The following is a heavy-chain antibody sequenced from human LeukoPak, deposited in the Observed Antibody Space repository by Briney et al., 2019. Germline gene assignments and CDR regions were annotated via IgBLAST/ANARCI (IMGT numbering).Heavy chain of an antibody. D-gene: IGHD3-10*01. CDR3: ARGERITMVRGVIFYYGMDV. CDR1: GYTFTGYY. CDR2: INPNSGGT. J-gene: IGHJ6*02. Sequence: GASVKVSCKASGYTFTGYYMHWVRQAPGQGLEWMGGINPNSGGTNYAQKFQGWVTMTRDTSISTAYMELSRLRSDDTAVYYCARGERITMVRGVIFYYGMDVWGQGTTVTVSS. V-gene: IGHV1-2*04.